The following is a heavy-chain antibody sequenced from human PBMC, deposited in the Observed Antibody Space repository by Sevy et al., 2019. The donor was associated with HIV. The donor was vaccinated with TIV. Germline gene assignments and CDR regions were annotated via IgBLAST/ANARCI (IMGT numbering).Heavy chain of an antibody. J-gene: IGHJ4*02. CDR1: GFTFSDYY. CDR3: ATDSNWNDVVSTDY. Sequence: GGSLRLSCAASGFTFSDYYMSWIRQAPGKGLEWVSYISSSGSTIYYADSVKGRFTISRDNAKNSLYLQMNSLRAEDTAVYYCATDSNWNDVVSTDYWGQGTLVTVSS. CDR2: ISSSGSTI. D-gene: IGHD1-1*01. V-gene: IGHV3-11*01.